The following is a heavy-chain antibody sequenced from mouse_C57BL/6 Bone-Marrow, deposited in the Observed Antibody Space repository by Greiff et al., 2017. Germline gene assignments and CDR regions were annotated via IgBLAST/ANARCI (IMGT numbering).Heavy chain of an antibody. V-gene: IGHV1-64*01. CDR3: AKSYDYVNYTMDY. CDR1: GYTFTNYW. Sequence: QVQLKQSGAELVKPGASVKLSCKASGYTFTNYWMHWVKQRPGQGLEWIGMMHPNGGSPDYNEKFKSEATMSVDKSSRTAYMELSSLTSEDSAVYYGAKSYDYVNYTMDYWGQGTSVTGSS. J-gene: IGHJ4*01. D-gene: IGHD2-4*01. CDR2: MHPNGGSP.